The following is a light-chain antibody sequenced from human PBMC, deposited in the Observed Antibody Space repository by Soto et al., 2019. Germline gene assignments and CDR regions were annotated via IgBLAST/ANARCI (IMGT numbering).Light chain of an antibody. CDR2: EVS. Sequence: QSVLTQPASVSGSPGQSITISCTGTSSDVGGYNYVSWYQQHPGKTPKLMIYEVSNRPSGVSNRFSGSKSGNTASLTIPGLQAEDEADYYCSSYTGSNTRYVFGTGTKVTVL. CDR3: SSYTGSNTRYV. CDR1: SSDVGGYNY. J-gene: IGLJ1*01. V-gene: IGLV2-14*01.